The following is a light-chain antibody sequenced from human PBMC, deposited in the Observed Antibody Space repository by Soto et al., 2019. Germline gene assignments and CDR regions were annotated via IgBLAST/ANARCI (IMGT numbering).Light chain of an antibody. CDR1: QSISTW. Sequence: DIQMTQSPSTLSASVGDRVTITCRASQSISTWLAWYQQKPGKAPKVLIYDASSLESGVPSRFSGSGSGTYFTLTISSLQPDDFATYYCQQYNSYSQTFGQGTKVDI. CDR2: DAS. V-gene: IGKV1-5*01. CDR3: QQYNSYSQT. J-gene: IGKJ1*01.